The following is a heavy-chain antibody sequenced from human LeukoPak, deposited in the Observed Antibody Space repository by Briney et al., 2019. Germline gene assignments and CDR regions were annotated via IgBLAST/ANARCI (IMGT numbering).Heavy chain of an antibody. CDR1: GFTFSSYE. V-gene: IGHV3-48*03. CDR3: GRDFWSGYYTED. D-gene: IGHD3-3*01. J-gene: IGHJ4*02. Sequence: GGSLRLSCVASGFTFSSYEINWVRQAPGKGLEWVSYISGSSSGSTSIIHYADSVKGRFTISRDNAKNSLHLQMDSLSAEDTAVYYCGRDFWSGYYTEDWGQGALVIVSS. CDR2: ISGSSSGSTSII.